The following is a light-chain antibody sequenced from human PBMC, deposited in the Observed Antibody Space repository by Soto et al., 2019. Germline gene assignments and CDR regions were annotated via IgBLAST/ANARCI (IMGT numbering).Light chain of an antibody. CDR2: DNN. CDR3: GTWDSSLSAWV. Sequence: VLTQPPSVSAAPGRKVTISCSGSSSNIGNNYVSWYQQFPGTAPQLLIYDNNKRPSGIPDRFSGSKSGTSATLGITGLQTGDEADYYCGTWDSSLSAWVFGGGTKLTVL. CDR1: SSNIGNNY. J-gene: IGLJ3*02. V-gene: IGLV1-51*01.